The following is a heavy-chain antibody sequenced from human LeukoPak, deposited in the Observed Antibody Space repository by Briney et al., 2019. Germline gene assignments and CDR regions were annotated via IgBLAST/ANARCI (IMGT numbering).Heavy chain of an antibody. Sequence: GGSLRLSCAASGFNFNSHGMHWVRQAPGKGLEWVSSISSSGVYIYYADSLKGRFTISRDNAKSSLYLQMNSLRAEDTAVYYCARDAYYYGSGSPSYYYYMDVWGKGTTVTISS. CDR3: ARDAYYYGSGSPSYYYYMDV. D-gene: IGHD3-10*01. V-gene: IGHV3-21*01. CDR1: GFNFNSHG. CDR2: ISSSGVYI. J-gene: IGHJ6*03.